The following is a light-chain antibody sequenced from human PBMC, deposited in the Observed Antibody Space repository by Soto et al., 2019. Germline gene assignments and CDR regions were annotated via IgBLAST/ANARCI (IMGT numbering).Light chain of an antibody. J-gene: IGKJ1*01. Sequence: EIVLTQSPGTLSLSPGERATLSCRASQSVSSSYLAWYQQKPGQAPRLLIYGASSRATGIPDRFSGSGSGTVFTLTISRLEPEDFAVYYFQQYGSSPVTFGQGTKVEIK. CDR2: GAS. CDR1: QSVSSSY. V-gene: IGKV3-20*01. CDR3: QQYGSSPVT.